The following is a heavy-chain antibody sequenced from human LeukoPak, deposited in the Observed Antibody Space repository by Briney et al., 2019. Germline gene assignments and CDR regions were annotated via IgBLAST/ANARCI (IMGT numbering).Heavy chain of an antibody. V-gene: IGHV4-34*01. D-gene: IGHD6-19*01. CDR2: INHSGST. CDR1: GGSFIGYY. J-gene: IGHJ4*02. CDR3: ARAGYNSGWYEY. Sequence: PSETLSLTCAVYGGSFIGYYWSWIRQPPGKGLEWIGEINHSGSTSYYPSLKSRVTISVDTSKNQFYLKLSSVTAADTAVYYCARAGYNSGWYEYWGQGTLVTVSS.